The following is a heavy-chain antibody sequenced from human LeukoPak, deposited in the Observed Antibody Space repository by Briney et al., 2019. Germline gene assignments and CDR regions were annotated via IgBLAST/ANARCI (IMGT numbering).Heavy chain of an antibody. Sequence: PSETLSLTCAVYGGSFSGYYWSWIRQPPGKGLEWIGEINHSGSTNYNPPLKSRVTISVDTSKNQFSLKLSSVTAADTAVYYCARAPGTMIVVGTAHYFDYWGQGTLVTVSS. D-gene: IGHD3-22*01. CDR1: GGSFSGYY. CDR3: ARAPGTMIVVGTAHYFDY. CDR2: INHSGST. J-gene: IGHJ4*02. V-gene: IGHV4-34*01.